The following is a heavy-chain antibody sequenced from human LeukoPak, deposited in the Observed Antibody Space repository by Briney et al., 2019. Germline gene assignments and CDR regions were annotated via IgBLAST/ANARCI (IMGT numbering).Heavy chain of an antibody. CDR1: GGSISSSSYY. V-gene: IGHV4-61*05. CDR2: IYYSGST. CDR3: ARRKVTIFGVVSGYYYYYMDV. J-gene: IGHJ6*03. Sequence: SETLSLTCTVSGGSISSSSYYWSWIRQPPGKGLEWIGYIYYSGSTNYNPSLKSRVTISVDTSKNQFSLKLSSVTAADTAVYYCARRKVTIFGVVSGYYYYYMDVWGKGTTVTVSS. D-gene: IGHD3-3*01.